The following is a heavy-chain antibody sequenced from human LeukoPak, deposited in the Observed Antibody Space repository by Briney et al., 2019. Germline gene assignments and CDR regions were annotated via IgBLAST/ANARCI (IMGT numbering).Heavy chain of an antibody. D-gene: IGHD3-22*01. Sequence: GASVKVSCKASGYTFTGYYMHWVRQAPGQGLEWMGWINPNSGGTNYAQKFQGRVTMTRDTSISTAYMELSRLRSDDTAVYYCAREGVPYYYDSSGYNPGDYWGQGTLVTVSS. CDR3: AREGVPYYYDSSGYNPGDY. CDR1: GYTFTGYY. V-gene: IGHV1-2*02. J-gene: IGHJ4*02. CDR2: INPNSGGT.